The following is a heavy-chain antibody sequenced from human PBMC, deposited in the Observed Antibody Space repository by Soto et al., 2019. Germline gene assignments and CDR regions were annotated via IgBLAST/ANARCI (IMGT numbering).Heavy chain of an antibody. CDR2: INHSGST. CDR1: GGSFSGYY. V-gene: IGHV4-34*01. Sequence: TSETLSLTCAVYGGSFSGYYWSWIRQPPGKGLEWIGEINHSGSTNYNPSLKSRVTISVDTSKNQFSLKLSSVTAADTAVYYCARGYYYDSSGYYYGDAFDIWGQGTMVTVSS. J-gene: IGHJ3*02. D-gene: IGHD3-22*01. CDR3: ARGYYYDSSGYYYGDAFDI.